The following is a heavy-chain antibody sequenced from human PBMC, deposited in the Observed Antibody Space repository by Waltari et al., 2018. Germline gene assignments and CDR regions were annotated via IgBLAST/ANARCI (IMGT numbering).Heavy chain of an antibody. V-gene: IGHV4-34*01. CDR1: GVSFNDHY. Sequence: QVQLQQWGAGLLKSSETLSLTCAVYGVSFNDHYSSWVRQSPGKGLEWIGESNDRGNTYYNPSLKGRVTVSVDTSKNQFSLRLHSMTAADTAVYYCARKIFFYGSGTSGFDPWGQGTQVIVSS. D-gene: IGHD3-10*01. CDR3: ARKIFFYGSGTSGFDP. CDR2: SNDRGNT. J-gene: IGHJ5*02.